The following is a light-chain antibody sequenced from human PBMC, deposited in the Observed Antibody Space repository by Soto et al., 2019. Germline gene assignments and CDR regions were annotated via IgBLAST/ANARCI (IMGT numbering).Light chain of an antibody. CDR2: GAS. Sequence: EIVMTQSPDTLSISPGERATLSCRASQSVSSNLAWYQQKPGQAPRLLIYGASTRASGIPAKFSGTGSGTEFTLTISSLQSEDFAVYYCQQSNNWPLTFCGGTKVEIK. CDR3: QQSNNWPLT. CDR1: QSVSSN. V-gene: IGKV3-15*01. J-gene: IGKJ4*01.